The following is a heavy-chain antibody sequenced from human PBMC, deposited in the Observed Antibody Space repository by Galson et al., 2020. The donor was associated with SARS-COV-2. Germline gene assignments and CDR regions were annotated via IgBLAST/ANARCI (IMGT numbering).Heavy chain of an antibody. V-gene: IGHV3-74*01. CDR3: SGISTTAT. CDR1: GFTFSRTW. J-gene: IGHJ4*02. D-gene: IGHD6-13*01. CDR2: INTDGSST. Sequence: GGSLRLSCAASGFTFSRTWMPWVRQPPGKGLVWVSRINTDGSSTAYADSVKGRFTISRDNAKNTLYLQMNSLRAEDTAVYYCSGISTTATWGQGTLVTVSS.